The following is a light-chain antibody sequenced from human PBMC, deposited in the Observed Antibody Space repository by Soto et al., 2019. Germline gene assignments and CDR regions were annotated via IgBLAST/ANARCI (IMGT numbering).Light chain of an antibody. Sequence: IQMTQSPSSLSASVGARVTITCRARQNINSYLNWYQQKPGKAPKLLIYAASSLQSGVPSRFSGRGSGTDFTLTISSLQPEDFATDDCQQSYSIPWTFGQGTKVDIK. CDR1: QNINSY. V-gene: IGKV1-39*01. J-gene: IGKJ1*01. CDR3: QQSYSIPWT. CDR2: AAS.